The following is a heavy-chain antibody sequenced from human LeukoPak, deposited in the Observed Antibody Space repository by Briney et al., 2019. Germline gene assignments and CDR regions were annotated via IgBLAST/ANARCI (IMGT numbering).Heavy chain of an antibody. V-gene: IGHV4-34*01. Sequence: SETLSLTCAVYGGSFSGYYWSWIRQPPGKGLEWIGEINHSGSTNYNPSLKSRVTISVDTSKNQFSLKLSSVTAADTAVYYCARGPSSDYWGQGTLVTVSS. CDR2: INHSGST. CDR3: ARGPSSDY. J-gene: IGHJ4*02. CDR1: GGSFSGYY.